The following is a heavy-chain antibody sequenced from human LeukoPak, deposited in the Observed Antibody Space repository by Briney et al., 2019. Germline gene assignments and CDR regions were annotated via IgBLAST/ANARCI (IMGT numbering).Heavy chain of an antibody. J-gene: IGHJ4*02. CDR2: IDHSGST. CDR1: GGSFSSYY. V-gene: IGHV4-34*01. D-gene: IGHD4-17*01. Sequence: SETLSLTCAVYGGSFSSYYWSWIRQPPGKGLEWIGEIDHSGSTTYNPSLKSRVTISIDTSKNQFSLKLSSVTAADTAVYYCARLGRAVTTFFDYWGQGTLVTVSS. CDR3: ARLGRAVTTFFDY.